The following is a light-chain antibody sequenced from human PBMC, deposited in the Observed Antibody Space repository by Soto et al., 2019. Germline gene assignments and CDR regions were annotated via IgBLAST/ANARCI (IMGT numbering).Light chain of an antibody. Sequence: QSVLTRPASVSGSPGQSITISCTGTSSDVGDYNYVSWYQQHPAKAPKVMIYDVSNRPSGVSNRFSGSKSGNTASLTISGLQAEDEADYYCSSYTSSSTLVFGTGTKVTVL. J-gene: IGLJ1*01. V-gene: IGLV2-14*01. CDR1: SSDVGDYNY. CDR2: DVS. CDR3: SSYTSSSTLV.